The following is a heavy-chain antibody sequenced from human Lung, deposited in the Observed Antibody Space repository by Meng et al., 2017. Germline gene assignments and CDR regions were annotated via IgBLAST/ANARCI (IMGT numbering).Heavy chain of an antibody. CDR3: ARGPTTMAHDFDY. V-gene: IGHV4-34*01. CDR1: GWSFSYSY. J-gene: IGHJ4*02. D-gene: IGHD4-11*01. Sequence: GPVTLSHTCSLSCIVSGWSFSYSYCSWIRQPPGQGLEWIGEINNSGSTNYNPSLERRDTISVDTSKNNLSLKLSSLTPAASAVYYCARGPTTMAHDFDYWGQGTLVTVSS. CDR2: INNSGST.